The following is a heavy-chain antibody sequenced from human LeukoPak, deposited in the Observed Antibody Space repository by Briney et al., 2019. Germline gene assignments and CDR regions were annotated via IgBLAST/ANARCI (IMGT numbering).Heavy chain of an antibody. CDR3: SRGSGSYREGTFDY. Sequence: ASVKVSCKASGYTFTGYYMHWVRQAPGQGLEWMGWINPNSGGTNYAQKFQGRVTMTRDTSISTAYMELSRLRSDDTAVYYCSRGSGSYREGTFDYWGQGTLVTVSS. V-gene: IGHV1-2*02. CDR2: INPNSGGT. D-gene: IGHD1-26*01. J-gene: IGHJ4*02. CDR1: GYTFTGYY.